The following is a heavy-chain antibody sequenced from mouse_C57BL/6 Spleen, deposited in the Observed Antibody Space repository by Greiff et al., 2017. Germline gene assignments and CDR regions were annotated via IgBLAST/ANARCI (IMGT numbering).Heavy chain of an antibody. V-gene: IGHV1-82*01. CDR2: IYPGDGDT. D-gene: IGHD2-12*01. CDR3: ARHYTHFDY. J-gene: IGHJ2*01. Sequence: QVQLKESGPELVKPGASVKISCKASGYAFSSSWMNWVKQRPGKGLEWIGRIYPGDGDTNYNGKFKGKATLTADKSSSTAYMQLSSLTSEDSAVYFCARHYTHFDYWGQGTTLTVSS. CDR1: GYAFSSSW.